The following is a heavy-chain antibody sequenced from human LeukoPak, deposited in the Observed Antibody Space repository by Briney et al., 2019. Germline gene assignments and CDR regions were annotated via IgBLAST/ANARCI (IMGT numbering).Heavy chain of an antibody. CDR1: GGSITGYY. J-gene: IGHJ4*02. CDR3: ARTDEWSPLDY. D-gene: IGHD3-3*01. CDR2: VHFSGTT. Sequence: PSETLSLACAVSGGSITGYYWSWIRQPPGRGLEWIGYVHFSGTTSFNPSLKSRVTISVDTSKNQFSLRLSSVTAADTAVYYCARTDEWSPLDYWGQGTLVTVSS. V-gene: IGHV4-59*01.